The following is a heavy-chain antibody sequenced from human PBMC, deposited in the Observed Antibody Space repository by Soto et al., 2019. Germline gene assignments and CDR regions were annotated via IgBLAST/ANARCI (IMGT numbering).Heavy chain of an antibody. J-gene: IGHJ6*02. V-gene: IGHV4-59*01. D-gene: IGHD2-2*01. CDR3: ASEVCSRANSYPPYYYYGLDV. Sequence: QVQLQEAGPGLVKPSETMSLTCTVSGGSISSYYWSWIRQPPGKGLEWIGYIYYSGRTNYNPSLRGRVTIAVDPSKKQSSLKLSSVTAADTAVYYCASEVCSRANSYPPYYYYGLDVWGQGTKVTVSS. CDR2: IYYSGRT. CDR1: GGSISSYY.